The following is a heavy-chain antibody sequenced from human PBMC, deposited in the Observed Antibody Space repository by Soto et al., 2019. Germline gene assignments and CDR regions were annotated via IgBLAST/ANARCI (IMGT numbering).Heavy chain of an antibody. CDR1: GGTFSSDA. J-gene: IGHJ4*02. D-gene: IGHD4-17*01. CDR3: VRDGLYGSRDY. V-gene: IGHV1-69*01. CDR2: TIPMFNTG. Sequence: QVQLVQSGAEMKKLGSSVKVSCKASGGTFSSDAICWVRQAPGQGLEWMGGTIPMFNTGHYAQKFLGRVTINADESMSTAYIELNSLRFEDTAVYYCVRDGLYGSRDYWGQGTLVTVSS.